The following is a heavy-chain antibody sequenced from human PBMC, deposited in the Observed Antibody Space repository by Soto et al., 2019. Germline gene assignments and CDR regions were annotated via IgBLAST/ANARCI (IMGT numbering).Heavy chain of an antibody. V-gene: IGHV5-51*01. D-gene: IGHD5-12*01. J-gene: IGHJ4*02. CDR1: GYSFNNYW. CDR2: IYPGDSDT. CDR3: ARQDGYAMYYFDS. Sequence: GESLNISCKGSGYSFNNYWIGWVRQMPGKGLEWMGIIYPGDSDTRYSPSFRGQVTISADKSISSAYLQWSSLRASDTAMYYCARQDGYAMYYFDSWGQGTLVTVSS.